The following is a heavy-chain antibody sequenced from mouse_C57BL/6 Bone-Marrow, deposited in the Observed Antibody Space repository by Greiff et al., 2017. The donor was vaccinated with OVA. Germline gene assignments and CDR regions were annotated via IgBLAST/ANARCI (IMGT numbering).Heavy chain of an antibody. CDR3: VRQGYGKGYFDY. CDR1: GFSFNTYA. J-gene: IGHJ2*01. V-gene: IGHV10-1*01. CDR2: IRSKSNNYAT. Sequence: VQLKESGGGLVQPKGSLKLSCAASGFSFNTYAMNWVRQAPGKGLEWVARIRSKSNNYATYYADSVKDRFTISRDDSESMLYLQMNNLKTEDTAMYYCVRQGYGKGYFDYWGQGTTLTVSS. D-gene: IGHD2-10*02.